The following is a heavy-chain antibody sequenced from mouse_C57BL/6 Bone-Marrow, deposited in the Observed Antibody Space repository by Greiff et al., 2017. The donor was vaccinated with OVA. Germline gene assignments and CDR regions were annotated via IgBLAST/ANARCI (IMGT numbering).Heavy chain of an antibody. D-gene: IGHD2-3*01. J-gene: IGHJ2*01. Sequence: QVKLQESGAELARPGASVKLSCKASGYTFTSYGISWVKQRTGQGLEWIGEIYPRSGNTYYNEKFKGKATLTADKSSSTAYMKLRSLTSEDSAVYFCARGRLLHYFDYWGQGTTLTVSS. V-gene: IGHV1-81*01. CDR3: ARGRLLHYFDY. CDR1: GYTFTSYG. CDR2: IYPRSGNT.